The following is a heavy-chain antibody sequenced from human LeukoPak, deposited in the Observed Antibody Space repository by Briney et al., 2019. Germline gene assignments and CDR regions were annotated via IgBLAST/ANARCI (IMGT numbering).Heavy chain of an antibody. CDR2: IYTSGST. D-gene: IGHD3-22*01. CDR1: GGSISSYY. J-gene: IGHJ3*02. V-gene: IGHV4-4*07. Sequence: SETLSLTCTVSGGSISSYYWSWIRQPAGKGPEWIGRIYTSGSTNYNPSLKSRVTMSVDTSKNQFSLKLSSVTAADTAVYDCARDLGYYDSSGIAFDIWGQGTMVTVSS. CDR3: ARDLGYYDSSGIAFDI.